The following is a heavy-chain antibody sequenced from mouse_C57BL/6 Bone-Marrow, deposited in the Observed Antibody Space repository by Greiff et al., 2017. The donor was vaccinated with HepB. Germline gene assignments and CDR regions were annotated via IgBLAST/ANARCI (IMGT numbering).Heavy chain of an antibody. CDR3: ARATTVVPYAMDY. V-gene: IGHV3-6*01. Sequence: ESGPGLVKPSQSLSLTCSVTGYSITSGYYWNWIRQFPGNKLEWMGYISYDGSNNYNPSLKNRISITRDTSKNQFFLKLNSVTTEDTATYYCARATTVVPYAMDYWGQGTSVTVSS. D-gene: IGHD1-1*01. CDR2: ISYDGSN. CDR1: GYSITSGYY. J-gene: IGHJ4*01.